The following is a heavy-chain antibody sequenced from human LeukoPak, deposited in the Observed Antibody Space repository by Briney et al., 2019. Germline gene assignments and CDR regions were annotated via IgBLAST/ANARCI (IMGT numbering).Heavy chain of an antibody. CDR3: ARDVKIYRATTFDY. Sequence: PGRSLRLSCAASGFTFDDYAMHWVRQAPGKGLEWVSGISWNSGSIGYADSVKGRFTISRDNAKNSLYLQMNSLRAEDTAVYYCARDVKIYRATTFDYWGQGTLVTVSS. J-gene: IGHJ4*02. D-gene: IGHD3-9*01. CDR1: GFTFDDYA. V-gene: IGHV3-9*01. CDR2: ISWNSGSI.